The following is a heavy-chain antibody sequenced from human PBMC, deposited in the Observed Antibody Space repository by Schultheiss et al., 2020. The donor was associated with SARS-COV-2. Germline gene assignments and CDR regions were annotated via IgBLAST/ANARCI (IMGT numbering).Heavy chain of an antibody. Sequence: SETLSLTCTVSGGSISSYYWSWIRQPPGKGLEWIGEINHSGSTNYNPSLKSRVTISVDTSKNQFSLKLSSVTAADTAVYYCARRGVYYDILTGYYYYYYGMDVWGQGTTVTVSS. V-gene: IGHV4-34*01. D-gene: IGHD3-9*01. J-gene: IGHJ6*02. CDR2: INHSGST. CDR3: ARRGVYYDILTGYYYYYYGMDV. CDR1: GGSISSYY.